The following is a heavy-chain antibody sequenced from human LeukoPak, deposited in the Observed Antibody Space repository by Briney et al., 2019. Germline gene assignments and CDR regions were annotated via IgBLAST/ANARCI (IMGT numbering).Heavy chain of an antibody. V-gene: IGHV1-69*06. J-gene: IGHJ5*02. CDR3: ARRTMVRGVRKWLDP. CDR1: GGTFSSYA. D-gene: IGHD3-10*01. CDR2: IIPIFGTA. Sequence: SVKVSCKASGGTFSSYAISWVRQAPGQGLEWMGGIIPIFGTANYAQKFQGRVTITADKSTSTAYMELSSLRSEDTAVYYCARRTMVRGVRKWLDPWGQGTLVTVSS.